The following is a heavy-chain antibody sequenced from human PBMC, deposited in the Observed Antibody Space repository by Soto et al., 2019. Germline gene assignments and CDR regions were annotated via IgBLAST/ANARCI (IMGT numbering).Heavy chain of an antibody. CDR3: ARWEDSSGYYGYYYGMDV. D-gene: IGHD3-22*01. CDR1: GFTVSSNY. V-gene: IGHV3-53*01. J-gene: IGHJ6*02. Sequence: GGSLRLSCVASGFTVSSNYMSWVRQAPGKGLEWVSVIYSGGSTYYADSVKGRFTISRDNSKNTLYLQMNSLRAEDTAVYYCARWEDSSGYYGYYYGMDVWGQGTTVTVSS. CDR2: IYSGGST.